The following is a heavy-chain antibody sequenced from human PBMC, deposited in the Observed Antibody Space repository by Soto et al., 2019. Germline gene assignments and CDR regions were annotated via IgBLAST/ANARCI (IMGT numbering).Heavy chain of an antibody. CDR3: ARGGIAAAGTSGPGYYYYYGMDV. CDR2: ISGSGGST. V-gene: IGHV3-23*01. CDR1: GFTFSSYA. J-gene: IGHJ6*02. D-gene: IGHD6-13*01. Sequence: GGSLRLSCAASGFTFSSYAMSWVRQAPGKGLEWVSAISGSGGSTYYADSVKGRFTISRDNSKNTLYLQMNSLRAEDTAVYYCARGGIAAAGTSGPGYYYYYGMDVWGQGTTVTVSS.